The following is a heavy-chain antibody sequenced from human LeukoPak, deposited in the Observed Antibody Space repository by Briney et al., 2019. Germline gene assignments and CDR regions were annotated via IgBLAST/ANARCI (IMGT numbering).Heavy chain of an antibody. Sequence: GGSLRLSCTASGFTFGDYAMSWVRQAPGKGLEWVGFIRSKAYGGTTQYAASVKGRFTISRDDSKSIAYLQMNSLKTEDTAVYYCARDGRFGESNDAFDIWGQGTMVTVSS. CDR1: GFTFGDYA. CDR3: ARDGRFGESNDAFDI. D-gene: IGHD3-10*01. J-gene: IGHJ3*02. CDR2: IRSKAYGGTT. V-gene: IGHV3-49*04.